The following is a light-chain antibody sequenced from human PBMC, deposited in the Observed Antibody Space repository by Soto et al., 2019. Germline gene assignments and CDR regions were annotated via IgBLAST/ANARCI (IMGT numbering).Light chain of an antibody. CDR3: QQFRSSPLT. CDR2: DAS. CDR1: QTVSSS. V-gene: IGKV3-20*01. Sequence: EIVLTKSPATLSLSPGERATLSCRASQTVSSSLAWYQKKPGHAPRILIYDASRRATGVPDRFSGSGSGTDFNLTISRVETEDFAVYYCQQFRSSPLTFGGGTKVDIK. J-gene: IGKJ4*01.